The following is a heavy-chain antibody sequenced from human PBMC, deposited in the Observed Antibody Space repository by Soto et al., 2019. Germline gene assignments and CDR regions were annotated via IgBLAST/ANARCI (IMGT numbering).Heavy chain of an antibody. CDR2: INPGDGTT. J-gene: IGHJ5*02. V-gene: IGHV1-46*01. CDR1: GYTFTDHY. Sequence: QVQLVQSGAEVKEPGASVKVSCKASGYTFTDHYIQWVRQAPGQGLEWVAMINPGDGTTRYAQMFQGRATLTSDTSMSTVYLEMSSLRSEDPAFYHCARDRPHAWLDPWGQGTLVTVSS. CDR3: ARDRPHAWLDP.